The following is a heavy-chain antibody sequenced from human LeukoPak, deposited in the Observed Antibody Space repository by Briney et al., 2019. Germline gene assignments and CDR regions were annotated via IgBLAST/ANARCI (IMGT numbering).Heavy chain of an antibody. CDR2: ISYDGSNE. J-gene: IGHJ5*02. CDR1: GFTFSSYV. CDR3: ARDGDAVQLWLKDPNWFDP. D-gene: IGHD5-18*01. Sequence: GRSLRLSCAASGFTFSSYVMHWVRQAPGKGLEWVAIISYDGSNEYYADSVKGRFTISRDNSKNTLYLQMNSLRAADTAVYYCARDGDAVQLWLKDPNWFDPWGQGTLVTVSS. V-gene: IGHV3-30*04.